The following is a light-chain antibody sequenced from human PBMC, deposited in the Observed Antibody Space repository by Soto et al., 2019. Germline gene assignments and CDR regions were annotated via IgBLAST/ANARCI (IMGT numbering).Light chain of an antibody. CDR1: SSDIGNYDF. V-gene: IGLV2-14*01. CDR2: EVS. J-gene: IGLJ3*02. CDR3: VAWDESLNGWV. Sequence: QSALTQPASVSGSPGQSITISCTGTSSDIGNYDFVSWYQQVPGTAPKAMIYEVSSRPSGVSNRFSGSKSGNTASLTISWLQAEDEADYYCVAWDESLNGWVFGGGTKLSVL.